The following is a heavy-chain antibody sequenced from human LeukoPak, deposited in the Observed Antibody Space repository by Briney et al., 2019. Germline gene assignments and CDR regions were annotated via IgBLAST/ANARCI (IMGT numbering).Heavy chain of an antibody. J-gene: IGHJ1*01. CDR1: GGSISSSSYY. CDR2: IYYSGST. V-gene: IGHV4-39*07. CDR3: ARDLVYSDSSGYRSEYFQH. D-gene: IGHD3-22*01. Sequence: SETLSLTCTVSGGSISSSSYYWGWIRQPPGKGLEWIGSIYYSGSTYYNPSLKSRVTISVDTSKNQFSLKLSSVTAADTAVYYCARDLVYSDSSGYRSEYFQHWGQGTLVTVSS.